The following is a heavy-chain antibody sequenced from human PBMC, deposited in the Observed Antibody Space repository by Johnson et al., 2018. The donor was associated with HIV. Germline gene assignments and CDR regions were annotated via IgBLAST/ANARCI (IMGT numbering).Heavy chain of an antibody. CDR2: INSAGFT. D-gene: IGHD6-13*01. Sequence: EVHLVESGGGLVQPGGSLRLSCTASGFSVSSNYMSWVRQAPGKGLEWVSMINSAGFTYSADSVKGRFTVSRDKSKNTVYFQMNSLRAEDTAVYYCARHRGRDSSNWYDAFAIWGQGTVVTVSS. J-gene: IGHJ3*02. CDR1: GFSVSSNY. CDR3: ARHRGRDSSNWYDAFAI. V-gene: IGHV3-66*04.